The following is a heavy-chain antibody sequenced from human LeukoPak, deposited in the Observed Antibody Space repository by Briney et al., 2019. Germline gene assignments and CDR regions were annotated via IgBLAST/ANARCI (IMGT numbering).Heavy chain of an antibody. D-gene: IGHD3-10*01. V-gene: IGHV4-59*01. J-gene: IGHJ5*02. CDR3: ARAPRGDSNWFDP. CDR1: GGSISSYY. CDR2: IYYSGST. Sequence: SETLSLTCTVSGGSISSYYWSWIRQPPGKGLEWIGYIYYSGSTNYNPSPKSRVTISVDTSKNQFSLKLSSVTAADTAVYYCARAPRGDSNWFDPWGQGTLVTVSS.